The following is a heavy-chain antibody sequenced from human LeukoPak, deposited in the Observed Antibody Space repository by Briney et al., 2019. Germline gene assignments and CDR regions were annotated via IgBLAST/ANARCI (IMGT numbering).Heavy chain of an antibody. J-gene: IGHJ4*02. D-gene: IGHD5-24*01. CDR3: ARDRGDGYNYEGLDF. V-gene: IGHV1-3*01. Sequence: ASVKVSCKTSGYTFTNYAIHWVRQAPGQRLEWMGWINAGYGNTKYSQRFQGRVTLTSDTSANTAYMDLSSLKSEDTAVYYCARDRGDGYNYEGLDFWGQGTLVTVSS. CDR1: GYTFTNYA. CDR2: INAGYGNT.